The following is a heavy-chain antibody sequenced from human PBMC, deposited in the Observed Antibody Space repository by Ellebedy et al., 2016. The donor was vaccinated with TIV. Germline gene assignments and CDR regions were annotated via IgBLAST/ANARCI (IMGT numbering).Heavy chain of an antibody. V-gene: IGHV3-7*03. Sequence: GESLKISCAASGFAFETDWMAWLRQAPGKGPEWVANINVEGDEQFYADSVRGRFTISRDNSKNSLYLQLTSLTADDTARYYCARGGGSSSWYWRYWGQGAPVIV. CDR2: INVEGDEQ. CDR3: ARGGGSSSWYWRY. D-gene: IGHD6-13*01. J-gene: IGHJ4*02. CDR1: GFAFETDW.